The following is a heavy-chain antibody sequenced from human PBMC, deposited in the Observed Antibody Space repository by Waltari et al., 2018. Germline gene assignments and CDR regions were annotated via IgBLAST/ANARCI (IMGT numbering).Heavy chain of an antibody. CDR1: VGSISSTNYY. V-gene: IGHV4-39*01. J-gene: IGHJ5*02. D-gene: IGHD2-21*02. CDR2: IYYSGNT. Sequence: QLRLQESGPGLVKPSDTLSLTCTVSVGSISSTNYYWGWSRQPPGKGLEWIGSIYYSGNTYYNPSLKSRVTMSADTSKNQFSLKLSSVTAADTAVYYCARHQDWVVVSATWFDPWGQGTLVTVSS. CDR3: ARHQDWVVVSATWFDP.